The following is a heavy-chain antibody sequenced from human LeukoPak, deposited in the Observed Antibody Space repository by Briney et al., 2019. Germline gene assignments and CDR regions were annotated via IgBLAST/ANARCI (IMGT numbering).Heavy chain of an antibody. D-gene: IGHD2-21*01. CDR3: ALVRYGMGV. J-gene: IGHJ6*02. CDR1: GVSFSGYY. CDR2: IYHSGST. Sequence: SSETLSLTCAVYGVSFSGYYWSWIRQPPGKGLEWIGEIYHSGSTNYNPSLKSRVTISVDKSKNQFSLKLSSVTAADTAVYYCALVRYGMGVWGQGTTVTVSS. V-gene: IGHV4-34*01.